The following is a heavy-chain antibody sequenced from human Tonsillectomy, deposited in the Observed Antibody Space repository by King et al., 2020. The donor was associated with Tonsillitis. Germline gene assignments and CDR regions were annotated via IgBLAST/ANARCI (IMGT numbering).Heavy chain of an antibody. CDR1: GVSTSNGAYY. CDR2: IYHSGST. V-gene: IGHV4-31*03. J-gene: IGHJ5*02. CDR3: AGGYFRGGFAP. D-gene: IGHD3-16*01. Sequence: QVQLQESGPGLVKPSQTLSLTCTVSGVSTSNGAYYWSWVRQHPGKGLEWIGYIYHSGSTYYNPSLRSRVIISVDTSKNQFSLKLTSGTAADTAVYYCAGGYFRGGFAPWGQGTLVTVSS.